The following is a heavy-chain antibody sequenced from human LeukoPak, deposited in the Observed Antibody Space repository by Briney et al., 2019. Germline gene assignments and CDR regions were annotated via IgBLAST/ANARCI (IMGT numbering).Heavy chain of an antibody. V-gene: IGHV4-59*01. CDR2: IHYSGTT. D-gene: IGHD4-17*01. CDR3: AREDPQTTVPEGMDV. CDR1: GGSISYYY. J-gene: IGHJ6*02. Sequence: SETLSLTCTVSGGSISYYYWSWIRQSPGKGLEWIGYIHYSGTTNYNPSLKSRVTISLDTSKNQFSLQLRSVTAADTAVYYCAREDPQTTVPEGMDVWGQGTTVTVSS.